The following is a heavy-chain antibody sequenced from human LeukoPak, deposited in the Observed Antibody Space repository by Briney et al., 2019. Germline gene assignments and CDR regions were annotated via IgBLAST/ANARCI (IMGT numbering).Heavy chain of an antibody. CDR1: GFTFISYW. J-gene: IGHJ4*02. Sequence: GGSLRLSCVASGFTFISYWMNWVRQAPGKGLEWVANIKQDGSEKYYVDSVKGRFTISRDNAKNSLYLQMNSLRAEDTAIYYCVGGSGYWGQGTLVTVSS. CDR2: IKQDGSEK. CDR3: VGGSGY. D-gene: IGHD5-12*01. V-gene: IGHV3-7*01.